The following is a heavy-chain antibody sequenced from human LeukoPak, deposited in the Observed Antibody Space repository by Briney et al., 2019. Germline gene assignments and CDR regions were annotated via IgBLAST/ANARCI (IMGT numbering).Heavy chain of an antibody. CDR1: GGISHPYV. CDR3: ARGNGTYLPSDN. D-gene: IGHD1-26*01. CDR2: ITPIVDTT. V-gene: IGHV1-69*13. Sequence: SVKVSFKSSGGISHPYVFAWVRHAPGQGPEWMGGITPIVDTTVYSRKMQGRVTFRADAPTKTVYMELQSLTSDDTAVYYCARGNGTYLPSDNGGQGTLVTVSS. J-gene: IGHJ4*02.